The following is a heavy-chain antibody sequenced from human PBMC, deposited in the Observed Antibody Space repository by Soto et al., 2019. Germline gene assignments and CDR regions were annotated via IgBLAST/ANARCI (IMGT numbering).Heavy chain of an antibody. D-gene: IGHD3-22*01. V-gene: IGHV4-59*01. CDR1: GGSISTDY. Sequence: SETLSLTCTVSGGSISTDYWNWCRQPPGKGLEWIGYVYYTGSTDYNPSLKSRVTISIDTSKNQFSLKLISVTAADTAVYYCASFAYLYETSAYCFDYWGQGALVTVSS. CDR2: VYYTGST. CDR3: ASFAYLYETSAYCFDY. J-gene: IGHJ4*02.